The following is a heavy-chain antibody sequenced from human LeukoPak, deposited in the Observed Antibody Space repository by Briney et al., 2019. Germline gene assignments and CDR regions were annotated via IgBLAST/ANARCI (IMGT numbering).Heavy chain of an antibody. CDR1: GYSFSNYW. J-gene: IGHJ3*02. CDR2: IYPADSDI. CDR3: ARQRQHAFDI. D-gene: IGHD6-13*01. Sequence: GESLKISCKGSGYSFSNYWIGWVRQMPWKGLEWMGIIYPADSDIRYSPSFQGQVTISADKSISTAYLQWSSLKASDTAMYYCARQRQHAFDIWGQGTIVTVSS. V-gene: IGHV5-51*01.